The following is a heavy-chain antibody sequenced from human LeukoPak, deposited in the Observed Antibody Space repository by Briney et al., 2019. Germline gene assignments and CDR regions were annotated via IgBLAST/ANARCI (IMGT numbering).Heavy chain of an antibody. CDR1: GYLFAAYF. CDR3: ARVGFTSSWSNFDY. CDR2: INPNGGDT. J-gene: IGHJ4*02. V-gene: IGHV1-2*06. Sequence: GASVTVSCKASGYLFAAYFIHWVRQAPGQGLEWMGRINPNGGDTNYAQKFQGRVTMTGDTSISTAYMELSSLRSDDTAMYYCARVGFTSSWSNFDYWGQGTLVTVSS. D-gene: IGHD6-13*01.